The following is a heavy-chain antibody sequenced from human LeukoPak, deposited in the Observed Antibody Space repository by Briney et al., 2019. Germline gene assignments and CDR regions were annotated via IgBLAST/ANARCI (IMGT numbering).Heavy chain of an antibody. CDR3: ARIRSGYYYFDY. CDR2: ISSSGSTI. Sequence: GGSLSLSCAASGFTFSSYEMNWVRQAPGKGLEWVSYISSSGSTIYYADSVKGRFTISRDNAKNSLYLQMNSLRAEDTAVYYCARIRSGYYYFDYWGQGTLVTVSS. J-gene: IGHJ4*02. V-gene: IGHV3-48*03. D-gene: IGHD3-22*01. CDR1: GFTFSSYE.